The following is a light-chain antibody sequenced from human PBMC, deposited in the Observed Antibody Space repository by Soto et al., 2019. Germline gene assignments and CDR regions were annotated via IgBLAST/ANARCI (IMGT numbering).Light chain of an antibody. Sequence: EIVLTQSPGTLSLSPGERATLSCRASQSVSSSYLAWYQQKPGQAPRLLIYGASSRATGIPGRFSGSGSGTDFTLTISRLEPEDFAVYYCQQYNNWPPLTFGGGTKVEIK. V-gene: IGKV3-20*01. CDR3: QQYNNWPPLT. CDR1: QSVSSSY. J-gene: IGKJ4*01. CDR2: GAS.